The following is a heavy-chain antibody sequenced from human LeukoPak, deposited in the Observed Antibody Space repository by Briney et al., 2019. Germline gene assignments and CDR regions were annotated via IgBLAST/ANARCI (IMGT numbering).Heavy chain of an antibody. D-gene: IGHD3-3*01. J-gene: IGHJ4*02. CDR3: AIAPGITIFGVAPHYFDY. CDR2: ISGSGGST. Sequence: PGGSLRLSCAASGFTFSSYAMSWVRQAPGKGLEWVSAISGSGGSTYYADSVKGRFTISRDNSKNTLYLQMNSLRAEDTAVYYCAIAPGITIFGVAPHYFDYWGQGTLVTVSS. CDR1: GFTFSSYA. V-gene: IGHV3-23*01.